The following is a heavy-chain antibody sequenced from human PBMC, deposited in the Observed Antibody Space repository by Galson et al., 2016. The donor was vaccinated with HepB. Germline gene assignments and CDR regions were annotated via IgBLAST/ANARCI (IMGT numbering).Heavy chain of an antibody. CDR3: AKDLHDYVWGSHLYVYYGMDV. CDR1: GFTFSSYA. CDR2: ISYDGSQE. Sequence: SLRLSCAASGFTFSSYAMDWVRQAPGKGLEWVAVISYDGSQEYYADSVKGRFTISRDNSKNTLHLQMNSLRTEDTALYCYAKDLHDYVWGSHLYVYYGMDVWGQGTTVTVYS. D-gene: IGHD3-16*01. J-gene: IGHJ6*02. V-gene: IGHV3-30*04.